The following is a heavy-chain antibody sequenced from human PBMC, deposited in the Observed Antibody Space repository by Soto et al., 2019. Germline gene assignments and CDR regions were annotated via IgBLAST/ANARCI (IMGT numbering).Heavy chain of an antibody. CDR1: GFTFSTYA. V-gene: IGHV3-23*01. Sequence: EVQLLESGGGLVQPGGSLRLSCAASGFTFSTYAMSWVRQAPGKGLEGVSAISGSGGSTYYAESVKGRFTISRDNPKHSLYLQMSSLRGEDTAVYYCGNDDRLRSGELSLYHWYGMDVWGQGTAVTVSS. CDR2: ISGSGGST. J-gene: IGHJ6*02. CDR3: GNDDRLRSGELSLYHWYGMDV. D-gene: IGHD3-16*02.